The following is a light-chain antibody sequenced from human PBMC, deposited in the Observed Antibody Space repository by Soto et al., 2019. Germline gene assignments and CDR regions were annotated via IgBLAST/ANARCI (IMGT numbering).Light chain of an antibody. CDR3: QQRSNWPPWT. V-gene: IGKV3-11*01. Sequence: EILLTQSPATLSLSPGERATRSCSASQSVSSYLAWYQQKPGQAPRLLIYDASNRATGIPARFSGSGSGTDFTLTISSLEPEDFAVYYCQQRSNWPPWTFGQGTKVHIK. CDR1: QSVSSY. CDR2: DAS. J-gene: IGKJ1*01.